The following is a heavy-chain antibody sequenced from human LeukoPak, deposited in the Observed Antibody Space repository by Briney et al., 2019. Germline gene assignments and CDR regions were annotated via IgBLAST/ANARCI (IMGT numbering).Heavy chain of an antibody. D-gene: IGHD1-26*01. CDR1: GGSFSGYY. CDR3: ARGADPDSGSSYRYYYYYYYMDV. V-gene: IGHV4-34*01. J-gene: IGHJ6*03. CDR2: INHSGST. Sequence: SETLFPTCAVYGGSFSGYYWSWIRQPPGKGLEWIGEINHSGSTNYNPSLKSRVTISVDTSKNQFSLKLSSVTAADTAVYYCARGADPDSGSSYRYYYYYYYMDVWGKGTTVTVSS.